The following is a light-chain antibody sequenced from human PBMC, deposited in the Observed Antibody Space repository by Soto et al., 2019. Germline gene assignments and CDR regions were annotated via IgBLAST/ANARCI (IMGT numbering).Light chain of an antibody. CDR2: GAS. CDR1: QSVAGN. V-gene: IGKV3-15*01. CDR3: QQYNKWPLT. Sequence: EIVMTQSPATLYVSPGERATLSCRASQSVAGNLAWYQQNPGQAPRLLIYGASTRATGIPTRFSGGGSGTELTLTISSLQSEDFVIYYCQQYNKWPLTFGGGTKVEIK. J-gene: IGKJ4*01.